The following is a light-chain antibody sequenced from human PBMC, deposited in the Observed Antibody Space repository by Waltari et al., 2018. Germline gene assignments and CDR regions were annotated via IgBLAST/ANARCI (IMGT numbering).Light chain of an antibody. J-gene: IGLJ2*01. CDR1: NVGDKS. V-gene: IGLV3-1*01. CDR3: QAWDSSTHVV. Sequence: VLTQPPSVSVSPGQPASIPCPGGNVGDKSPSRYQQKPGQSPVLVIYQHNTRPSGIPERFSASNSGNTATLTISGTQAMDEADYYCQAWDSSTHVVFGGGTKLTVL. CDR2: QHN.